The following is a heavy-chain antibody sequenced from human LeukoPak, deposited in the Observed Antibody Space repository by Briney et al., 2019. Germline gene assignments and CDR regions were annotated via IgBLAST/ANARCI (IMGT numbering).Heavy chain of an antibody. V-gene: IGHV4-59*01. CDR2: IYYSGST. Sequence: SETLSLTCTVSGGSISSYYWSWIRQPPGKGLEWIGYIYYSGSTNSNPPLKRRVTISVDTSKNQFSLKLSSVTAADTAVYYCARDSSPTQYWGQGTLVTVSS. J-gene: IGHJ4*02. CDR3: ARDSSPTQY. CDR1: GGSISSYY.